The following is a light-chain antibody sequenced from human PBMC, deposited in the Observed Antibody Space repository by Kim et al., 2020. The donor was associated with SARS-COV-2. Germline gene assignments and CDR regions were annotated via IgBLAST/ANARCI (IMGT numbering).Light chain of an antibody. V-gene: IGLV3-21*04. CDR3: QVWDSSSDHLV. CDR2: YGN. J-gene: IGLJ1*01. Sequence: APGMTARITCGGNNIGTKSVHWYQQKPGQAPVLVINYGNERPSGIPERFSGSNSGNTATLTISRVEAGDEADYYCQVWDSSSDHLVFGTGTKVTVL. CDR1: NIGTKS.